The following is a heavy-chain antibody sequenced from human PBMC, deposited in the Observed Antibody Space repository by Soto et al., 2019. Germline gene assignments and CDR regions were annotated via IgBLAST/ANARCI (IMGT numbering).Heavy chain of an antibody. CDR3: ARAGCDGGSCYTLVGLRYGMDV. CDR1: GFTFSSYA. D-gene: IGHD2-15*01. V-gene: IGHV3-30*04. CDR2: ISYDGRNK. Sequence: QVQLVESGGGVVQPGRSLRLSCAASGFTFSSYAMHWVRQAPGKGLEWVAVISYDGRNKYYADSVKGRFTISRDNSKNTLYLQMNSLRAEDTAVYYCARAGCDGGSCYTLVGLRYGMDVWGQGTTVTVSS. J-gene: IGHJ6*02.